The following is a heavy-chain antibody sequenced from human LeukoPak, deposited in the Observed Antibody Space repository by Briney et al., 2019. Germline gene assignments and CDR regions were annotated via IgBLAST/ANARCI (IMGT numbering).Heavy chain of an antibody. V-gene: IGHV4-39*07. CDR2: IYYSGST. J-gene: IGHJ6*03. D-gene: IGHD2-15*01. CDR3: ARSGYCSGGSCYPSAYYYMDV. Sequence: SETLSLTCTVSGGSISSSSYYWGWIRQPPGKGLEWIGSIYYSGSTYYNPSLKSRVTISVDTSKNQFSLKLSSVTAADTAVYYCARSGYCSGGSCYPSAYYYMDVWGKGTTVTVSS. CDR1: GGSISSSSYY.